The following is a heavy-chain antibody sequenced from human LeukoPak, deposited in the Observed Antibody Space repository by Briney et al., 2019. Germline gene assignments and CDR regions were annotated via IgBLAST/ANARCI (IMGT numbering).Heavy chain of an antibody. CDR3: AKDTHPQTYWYFDL. V-gene: IGHV3-9*01. Sequence: PGGSLRLSCAASGFTVSSNYMSWVRQAPGKGLEWVSGISWNSGSIGYADSVKGRFTISRDNAKNSLYLQMNSLRAEDTALYYCAKDTHPQTYWYFDLWGRGTLVTVSS. CDR2: ISWNSGSI. J-gene: IGHJ2*01. CDR1: GFTVSSNY.